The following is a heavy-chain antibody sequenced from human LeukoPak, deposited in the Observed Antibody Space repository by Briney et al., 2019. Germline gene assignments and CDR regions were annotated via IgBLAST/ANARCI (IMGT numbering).Heavy chain of an antibody. Sequence: SETLSLTCTVSGGSISGSNYRWGWIRQPPGKGLEWIGSINYWGHTYYNPSLESRVTISVDTSKNQFSLKVSSVTAADTALYYCAPTYSYTGGGYDYWGQGTLVTVSS. V-gene: IGHV4-39*01. D-gene: IGHD5-18*01. CDR3: APTYSYTGGGYDY. CDR2: INYWGHT. CDR1: GGSISGSNYR. J-gene: IGHJ4*02.